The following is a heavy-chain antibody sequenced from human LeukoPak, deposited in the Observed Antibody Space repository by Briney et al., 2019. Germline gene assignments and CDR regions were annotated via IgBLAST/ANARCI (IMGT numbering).Heavy chain of an antibody. CDR2: ISKSGTDT. J-gene: IGHJ4*02. CDR3: ARVRGSYASDN. D-gene: IGHD1-26*01. V-gene: IGHV3-48*03. Sequence: GGSLRLSCAASTFTLSSYNMNWVRQAPGKGLEWISYISKSGTDTMYAASVKGRFTISRDNTKNSLYLQMDSLRAEDTALYYCARVRGSYASDNWGQGTLVTVSS. CDR1: TFTLSSYN.